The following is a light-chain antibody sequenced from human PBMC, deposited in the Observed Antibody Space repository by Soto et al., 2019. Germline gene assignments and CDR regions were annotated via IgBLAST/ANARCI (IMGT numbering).Light chain of an antibody. V-gene: IGKV1-5*01. CDR1: QSISSW. CDR2: DAS. J-gene: IGKJ1*01. Sequence: DIQVTQNPSTLSASVGDRVTITCRASQSISSWLAWYQQKPGKAPKLLIYDASSLESGVPSRFSGSGSGTEFTLTISSLQPEDFATYYCQQSYSTPQTFCQGTKVDI. CDR3: QQSYSTPQT.